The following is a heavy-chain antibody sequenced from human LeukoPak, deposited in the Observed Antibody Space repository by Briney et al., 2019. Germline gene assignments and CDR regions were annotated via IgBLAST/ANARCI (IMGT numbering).Heavy chain of an antibody. V-gene: IGHV1-2*02. CDR1: GYTFTGYY. Sequence: ASVKVSCTASGYTFTGYYMHWVRQAPGQGLEWMGWIHPNSGGTKYAQRFQGRVTVTRDTSISTVYMEPSRLRSDDTAVYYCARWGKYYYDSSGYYYWGQGTLVSVSS. D-gene: IGHD3-22*01. CDR3: ARWGKYYYDSSGYYY. CDR2: IHPNSGGT. J-gene: IGHJ4*02.